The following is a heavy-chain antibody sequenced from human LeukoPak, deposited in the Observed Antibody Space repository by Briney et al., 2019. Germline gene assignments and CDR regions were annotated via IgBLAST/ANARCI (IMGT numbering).Heavy chain of an antibody. V-gene: IGHV3-9*01. J-gene: IGHJ4*02. D-gene: IGHD6-19*01. Sequence: GRSLRLSCVASGFTFDDSAMHWVRQVTGKGLEWVSGISWNSGTLDYADSVKGRFTISRDNAKNSLYLQMNSLRTEDTAFYYCEKDINSSGRRSYVDSWGQGILVTVSS. CDR1: GFTFDDSA. CDR3: EKDINSSGRRSYVDS. CDR2: ISWNSGTL.